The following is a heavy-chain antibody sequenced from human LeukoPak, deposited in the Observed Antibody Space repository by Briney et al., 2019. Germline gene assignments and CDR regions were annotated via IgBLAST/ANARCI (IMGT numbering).Heavy chain of an antibody. CDR3: AAGDTAMTYFDY. CDR1: GGTFSSYA. V-gene: IGHV1-69*13. CDR2: IIPIFGTA. Sequence: ASVKVSCKASGGTFSSYAISWVRQAPGQGLEWMGGIIPIFGTANYAQKFQGRVTITAEESTSTAYMELSSLRSEDTAVYYCAAGDTAMTYFDYWGQGTLVTVSS. D-gene: IGHD5-18*01. J-gene: IGHJ4*02.